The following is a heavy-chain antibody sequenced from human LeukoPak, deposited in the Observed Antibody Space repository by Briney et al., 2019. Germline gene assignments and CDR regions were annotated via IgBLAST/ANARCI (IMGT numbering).Heavy chain of an antibody. CDR1: GFTFSSYG. CDR2: ISYDGSNK. D-gene: IGHD6-19*01. Sequence: GGSLRLSCAASGFTFSSYGMHWVRQAPAKGLEWVAVISYDGSNKYYADSVKGRFTISRDNSKNTLYLQMNSLRAEDTAVYYCASIAVAGTVFDYWGQGTLVTVSS. CDR3: ASIAVAGTVFDY. V-gene: IGHV3-30*03. J-gene: IGHJ4*02.